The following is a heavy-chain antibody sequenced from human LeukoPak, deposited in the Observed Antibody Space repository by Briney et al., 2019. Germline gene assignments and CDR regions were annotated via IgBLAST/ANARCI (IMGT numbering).Heavy chain of an antibody. D-gene: IGHD4-23*01. J-gene: IGHJ4*02. CDR2: ISAHNGST. Sequence: ASVKVSCKASGYTFTSHGISWLRQAPGQGLEWMGGISAHNGSTHYAQKFQGRVTMTTDTSTSTAYMELRSLRSDDTAVYYCARFTTVVTPVEGGTLDYWGQGTLVTVSS. CDR3: ARFTTVVTPVEGGTLDY. V-gene: IGHV1-18*01. CDR1: GYTFTSHG.